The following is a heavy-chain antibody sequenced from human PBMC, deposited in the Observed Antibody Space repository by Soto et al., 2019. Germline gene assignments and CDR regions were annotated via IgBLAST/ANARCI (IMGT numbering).Heavy chain of an antibody. D-gene: IGHD6-13*01. CDR3: AREGAAAARMFDN. J-gene: IGHJ4*02. Sequence: QVQLVQSGAEVRNPGASVKLSCKASGYTFNMYYMHWVRQAPGQGLELMGVINPNGDTTTYAQRFQGRLTMTRDTSTSTVYMDLTSLRSEDTAVYYCAREGAAAARMFDNWGQGTLVTVSS. CDR1: GYTFNMYY. V-gene: IGHV1-46*02. CDR2: INPNGDTT.